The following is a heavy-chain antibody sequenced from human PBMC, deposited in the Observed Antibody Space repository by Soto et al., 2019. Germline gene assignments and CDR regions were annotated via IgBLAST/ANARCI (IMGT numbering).Heavy chain of an antibody. V-gene: IGHV3-23*01. CDR3: AKDSHCFGSGSLDY. J-gene: IGHJ4*01. CDR1: GFTFRRSA. Sequence: EVQLLESGGGLIQPGGSLRLSCAASGFTFRRSAMNWVRQAPGKGLVWVSSISGRGGSTFYADSVKGRFTISRDNSHNTLYLQMNSLRAEDTDVYYCAKDSHCFGSGSLDYWGQGTLVTVSS. CDR2: ISGRGGST. D-gene: IGHD3-10*01.